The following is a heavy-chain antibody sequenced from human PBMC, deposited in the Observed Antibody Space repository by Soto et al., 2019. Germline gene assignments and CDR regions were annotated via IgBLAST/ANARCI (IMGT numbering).Heavy chain of an antibody. CDR2: ISGSNRYI. CDR1: GFTFFTYT. CDR3: ARDLNYFGSGSTFDY. J-gene: IGHJ4*02. D-gene: IGHD3-10*01. Sequence: EVQLVESGGGLVKPGGSLRLSCAASGFTFFTYTMNWVRQAPGKGLEWVSSISGSNRYIYYADSVKGRFTISRDNAKNSLYLQMNSLRVEDTAVYHCARDLNYFGSGSTFDYWGQGTLVTVSS. V-gene: IGHV3-21*01.